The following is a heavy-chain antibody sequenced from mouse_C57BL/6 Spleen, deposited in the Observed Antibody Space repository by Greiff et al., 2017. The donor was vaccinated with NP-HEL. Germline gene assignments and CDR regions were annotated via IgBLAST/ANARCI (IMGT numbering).Heavy chain of an antibody. J-gene: IGHJ4*01. CDR2: ISSGSSTI. CDR3: ARPDYGYAGAMDY. D-gene: IGHD2-2*01. CDR1: GFTFSDYG. Sequence: DVQLVESGGGLVKPGGSLKLSCAASGFTFSDYGMHWVRQAPEKGLEWVAYISSGSSTIYYADTVKGRFTISRDNAKNTLFLQMTSLRSEDTAMYYCARPDYGYAGAMDYWGQGTSVTVSS. V-gene: IGHV5-17*01.